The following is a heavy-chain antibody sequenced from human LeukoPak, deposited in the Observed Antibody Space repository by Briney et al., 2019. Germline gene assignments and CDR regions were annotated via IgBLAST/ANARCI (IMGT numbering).Heavy chain of an antibody. V-gene: IGHV3-23*01. D-gene: IGHD2-15*01. CDR2: ISGSGGST. CDR1: GFTFSSYS. J-gene: IGHJ5*02. Sequence: GGSLRLSCAASGFTFSSYSMSWVRQAPGKGLEWVSAISGSGGSTYYADSVKGRFTISRDNSKNTLYLQMNSLRAEDTAVYYCAKDQGGLHPPQWFDPWGQGTLVTVSS. CDR3: AKDQGGLHPPQWFDP.